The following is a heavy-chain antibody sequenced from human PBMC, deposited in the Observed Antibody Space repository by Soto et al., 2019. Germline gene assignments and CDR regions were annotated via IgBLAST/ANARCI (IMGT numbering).Heavy chain of an antibody. CDR1: GYTFTSYG. CDR2: ISAYLGNT. D-gene: IGHD2-15*01. J-gene: IGHJ4*02. CDR3: ARSVSGGSWTSGY. Sequence: GASVKVSCKASGYTFTSYGISWVRQAPGQGLEWMGRISAYLGNTNYAQKFQGRVTMTTDTSTNTAYMELSSLRSEDTAVYYCARSVSGGSWTSGYWGQGTLVTVSS. V-gene: IGHV1-18*01.